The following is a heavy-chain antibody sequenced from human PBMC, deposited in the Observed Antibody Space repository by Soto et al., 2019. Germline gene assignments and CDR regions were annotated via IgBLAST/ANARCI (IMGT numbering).Heavy chain of an antibody. D-gene: IGHD3-3*01. CDR3: VMNFWSGYYPFDY. CDR1: GFTFSSYS. CDR2: ISSSSSTI. V-gene: IGHV3-48*01. Sequence: GGSLRLSCAASGFTFSSYSMNWVRQAPGKGLEWVSYISSSSSTIYYADSVKGRFTISRDNAKNSLYLQMNSLRAEDTGGFYCVMNFWSGYYPFDYWGQGTLVTVPS. J-gene: IGHJ4*02.